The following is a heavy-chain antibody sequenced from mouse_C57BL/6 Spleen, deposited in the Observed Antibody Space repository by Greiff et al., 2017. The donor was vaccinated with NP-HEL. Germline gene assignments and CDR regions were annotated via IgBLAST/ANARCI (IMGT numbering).Heavy chain of an antibody. D-gene: IGHD4-1*01. CDR1: GFTFSSYG. CDR2: ISSGGSYT. Sequence: EVQLQESGGDLVKPGGSLKLSCAASGFTFSSYGMSWVRQTPDKRLEWVATISSGGSYTYYPDSVKGRFTISRDNAKNTLYLQMSSLKSEDTAMYYCARRETGAWFAYWGQGTLVTVSA. CDR3: ARRETGAWFAY. V-gene: IGHV5-6*01. J-gene: IGHJ3*01.